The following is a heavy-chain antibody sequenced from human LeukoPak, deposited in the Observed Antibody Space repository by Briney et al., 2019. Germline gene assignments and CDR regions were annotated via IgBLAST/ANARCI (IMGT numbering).Heavy chain of an antibody. Sequence: GESLKISCKGSGYSFTSYWTGWVRQMPGKGLEWMGIIYPGDSDTRYSPSFQGQVTISADKSISTAYLQWSSLKASDTAMYYCASGTMTTVTKYYFDYWGQGTLVTVSS. V-gene: IGHV5-51*01. CDR1: GYSFTSYW. CDR2: IYPGDSDT. J-gene: IGHJ4*02. D-gene: IGHD4-17*01. CDR3: ASGTMTTVTKYYFDY.